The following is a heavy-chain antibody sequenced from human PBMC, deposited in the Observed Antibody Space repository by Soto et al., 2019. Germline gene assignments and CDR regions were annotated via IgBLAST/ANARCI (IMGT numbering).Heavy chain of an antibody. CDR2: IYPGDSDT. Sequence: PGESLKISCKGSGYSFTSYWIGWARQMPGKGLEWMGIIYPGDSDTRYSPSFQGQVTISADKSISTAYLQWSSLKASDTAMYYCARRLLGYCISTSCVEYYGMDVWGQGITVTVSS. CDR1: GYSFTSYW. D-gene: IGHD2-2*01. CDR3: ARRLLGYCISTSCVEYYGMDV. J-gene: IGHJ6*02. V-gene: IGHV5-51*01.